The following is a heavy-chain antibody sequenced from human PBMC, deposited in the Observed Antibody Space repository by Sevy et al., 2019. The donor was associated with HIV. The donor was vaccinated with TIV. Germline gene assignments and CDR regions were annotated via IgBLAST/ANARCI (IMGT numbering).Heavy chain of an antibody. CDR1: GFTFSSYV. CDR2: ISASGGST. CDR3: AKEETTGYI. Sequence: GGSLRLSCEASGFTFSSYVISWVRQAPGKGLEWVSTISASGGSTYYADSVKGRFTISRDNSKKNVYLDMNSLRAEDTAIFYCAKEETTGYIWGQGTLVTVSS. D-gene: IGHD3-9*01. J-gene: IGHJ4*02. V-gene: IGHV3-23*01.